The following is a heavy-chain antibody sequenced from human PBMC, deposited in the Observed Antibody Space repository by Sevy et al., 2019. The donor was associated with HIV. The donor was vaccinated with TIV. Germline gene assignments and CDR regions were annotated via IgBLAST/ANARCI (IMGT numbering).Heavy chain of an antibody. Sequence: QPGGSLRLSCAASGFTFSSCGMHWVRQAPGKGLEWVAVTSYDGRNKYYADSVKGRFTISRDNSKNTLYLQMNSPRAEDTAVYFCATDRSGYDVGSYYTYYGMDVWGQGTTVTVSS. J-gene: IGHJ6*02. D-gene: IGHD5-12*01. V-gene: IGHV3-30*03. CDR1: GFTFSSCG. CDR3: ATDRSGYDVGSYYTYYGMDV. CDR2: TSYDGRNK.